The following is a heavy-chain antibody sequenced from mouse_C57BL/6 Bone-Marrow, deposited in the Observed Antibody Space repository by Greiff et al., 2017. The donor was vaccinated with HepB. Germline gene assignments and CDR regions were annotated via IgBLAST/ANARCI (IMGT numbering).Heavy chain of an antibody. CDR3: ARGFDGYFYWYFDV. D-gene: IGHD2-3*01. CDR1: GFTFSSYA. Sequence: DVKLQESGGGLVKPGGSLKLSCAASGFTFSSYAMSWVRQTPEKRLEWVATISDGGSYTYYPDNVKGRFTISRDNAKNNLYLQMSHLKSEDTAMYYCARGFDGYFYWYFDVWGTGTTVTVSS. CDR2: ISDGGSYT. J-gene: IGHJ1*03. V-gene: IGHV5-4*03.